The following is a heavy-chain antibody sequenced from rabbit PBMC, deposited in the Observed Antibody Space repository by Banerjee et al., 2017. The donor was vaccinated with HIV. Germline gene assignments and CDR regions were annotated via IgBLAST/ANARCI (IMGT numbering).Heavy chain of an antibody. V-gene: IGHV1S47*01. CDR1: GFDFSNNV. Sequence: QEQLEESGGDLVQPEGSLTLTCKASGFDFSNNVLCWVRQAPGKGPEWIACIDNGDGSTYYANWVNGRFTISKASWTTVTLQMTSLTAADTASYFCARDLAGVIGWNFNLWGQGTLVTVS. CDR3: ARDLAGVIGWNFNL. D-gene: IGHD4-1*01. CDR2: IDNGDGST. J-gene: IGHJ4*01.